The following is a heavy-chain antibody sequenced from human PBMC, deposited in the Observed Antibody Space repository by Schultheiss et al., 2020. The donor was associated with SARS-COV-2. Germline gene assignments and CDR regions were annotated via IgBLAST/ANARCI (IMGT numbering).Heavy chain of an antibody. CDR2: ISYDGSNK. Sequence: GGSLRLSCAASGFTFSSYAMHWVRQAPGKGLEWVAVISYDGSNKYYADSVKGRFTISRDNSKNTLYLQMNSLRAEDTAVYYCARDVRSYGDYVFDAFDIWGQGTMVTVSS. D-gene: IGHD4-17*01. V-gene: IGHV3-30-3*01. J-gene: IGHJ3*02. CDR3: ARDVRSYGDYVFDAFDI. CDR1: GFTFSSYA.